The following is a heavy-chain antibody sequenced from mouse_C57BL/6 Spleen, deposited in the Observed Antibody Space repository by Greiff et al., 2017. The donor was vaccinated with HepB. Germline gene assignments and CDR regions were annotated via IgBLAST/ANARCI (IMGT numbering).Heavy chain of an antibody. CDR1: GFTFSDYG. V-gene: IGHV5-17*01. J-gene: IGHJ1*03. CDR2: ISSGSSTI. CDR3: ARHRTSWYFDV. Sequence: EVQLQESGGGLVKPGGSLKLSCAASGFTFSDYGMHWVRQAPEKGLEWVAYISSGSSTIYYADTVKGRFTISRDNAKNTLFLQMTNLRSEDTAMYYCARHRTSWYFDVWGTGTTVTVSS.